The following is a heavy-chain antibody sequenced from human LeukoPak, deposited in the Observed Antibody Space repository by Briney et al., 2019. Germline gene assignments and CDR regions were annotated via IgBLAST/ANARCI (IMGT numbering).Heavy chain of an antibody. D-gene: IGHD3-9*01. Sequence: PGGSLRLSCAASGFSFSDYYMSWIRQAPGKGLEWVSWVSFISGPGSTTYYADSVKGRFTISRDNAKNSLYLQMNSLSAGDTAVYYCARGGGYDSGYPRYFDLWGRGTLVTVSS. CDR1: GFSFSDYY. CDR3: ARGGGYDSGYPRYFDL. V-gene: IGHV3-11*01. CDR2: ISGPGSTT. J-gene: IGHJ2*01.